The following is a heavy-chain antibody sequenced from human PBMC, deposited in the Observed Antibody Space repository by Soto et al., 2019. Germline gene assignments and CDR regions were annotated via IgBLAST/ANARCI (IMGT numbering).Heavy chain of an antibody. CDR2: ISSNGGST. V-gene: IGHV3-64*01. CDR1: GFTFSSYA. Sequence: GGSLRLSCAASGFTFSSYAMHWVRQAPGKGLEYVSAISSNGGSTYYANSVKGRFTISRDNSKNTLYLQMGSLRAEDMAVYYCAREGYSYGFHYFDYWGQGTLVTVSS. CDR3: AREGYSYGFHYFDY. D-gene: IGHD5-18*01. J-gene: IGHJ4*02.